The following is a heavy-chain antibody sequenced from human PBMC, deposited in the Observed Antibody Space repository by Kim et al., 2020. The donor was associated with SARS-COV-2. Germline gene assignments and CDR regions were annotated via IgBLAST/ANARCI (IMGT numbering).Heavy chain of an antibody. J-gene: IGHJ4*02. CDR3: ARGRTGGSYSGNDY. D-gene: IGHD1-26*01. CDR1: GFTFSSYG. CDR2: IWYDGSNK. V-gene: IGHV3-33*01. Sequence: GGSLRLSCAASGFTFSSYGMHWVRQAPGKGLEWVAVIWYDGSNKYYPDSVKGRFTISRDNSKNTLYLQMNSLRAEDTAVYYCARGRTGGSYSGNDYWGQGTLVTVSS.